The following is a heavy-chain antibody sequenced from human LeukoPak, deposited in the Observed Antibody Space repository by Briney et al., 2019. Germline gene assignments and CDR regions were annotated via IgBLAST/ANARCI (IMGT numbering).Heavy chain of an antibody. V-gene: IGHV3-15*01. CDR3: TTSPSSWYSPLGG. D-gene: IGHD6-13*01. CDR1: GFTFSNAW. Sequence: GGSLRLSCAASGFTFSNAWMSWVRQAPGKGLEWVGRIKSKTDGGTTDYAAPVKGRFTISRDDSKNTLYLQMNSLKTEDTAVYYCTTSPSSWYSPLGGWGQGTLVTVSS. CDR2: IKSKTDGGTT. J-gene: IGHJ4*02.